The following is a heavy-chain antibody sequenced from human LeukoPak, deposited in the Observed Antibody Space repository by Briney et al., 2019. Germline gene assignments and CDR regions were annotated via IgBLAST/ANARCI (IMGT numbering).Heavy chain of an antibody. J-gene: IGHJ4*02. Sequence: GASVTVSCKASGYTFTSYYIHWVRQAPGQGLEWMGIIIPSGGTTSYAQKFQGRVTMTTDTSTSTVYMELSSLRSEDTAVYYCAREGQYYYDSSGSRFDYWGQGTLVTVSS. CDR2: IIPSGGTT. V-gene: IGHV1-46*01. D-gene: IGHD3-22*01. CDR3: AREGQYYYDSSGSRFDY. CDR1: GYTFTSYY.